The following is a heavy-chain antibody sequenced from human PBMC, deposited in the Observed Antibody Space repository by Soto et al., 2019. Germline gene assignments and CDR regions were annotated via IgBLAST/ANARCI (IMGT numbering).Heavy chain of an antibody. CDR1: GYTFNSYG. J-gene: IGHJ4*02. V-gene: IGHV1-18*01. CDR2: ISAYNGNT. CDR3: ARVKSGYSHGTFDY. D-gene: IGHD5-18*01. Sequence: ASVKVSCKASGYTFNSYGISWVRQAPGQGLEWMGWISAYNGNTNYAQKLQGRVTMTTDTSTSTAYMELRSLRSDDTAVYYCARVKSGYSHGTFDYWGQGTLVTVSS.